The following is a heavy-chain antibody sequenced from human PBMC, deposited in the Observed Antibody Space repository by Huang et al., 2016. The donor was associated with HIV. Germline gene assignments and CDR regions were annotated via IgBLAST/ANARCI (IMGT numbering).Heavy chain of an antibody. CDR1: GFPFSGYG. V-gene: IGHV3-30-3*01. D-gene: IGHD3-22*01. CDR2: IAYEGSNK. J-gene: IGHJ3*02. CDR3: ARDGLVSNYYYDSSGYYLGDAFDI. Sequence: QVQLVESGGGVAQPGRSLRLSCAASGFPFSGYGMHWVRQAPGKGMEWVAGIAYEGSNKHYADSGKGRFNMSRDNSKNTLYLQMNSLRAEDTAVYYCARDGLVSNYYYDSSGYYLGDAFDIWGQGTMVTVSS.